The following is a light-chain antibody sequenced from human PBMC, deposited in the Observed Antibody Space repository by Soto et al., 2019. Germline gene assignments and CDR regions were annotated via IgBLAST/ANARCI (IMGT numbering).Light chain of an antibody. V-gene: IGLV2-14*01. Sequence: QSALTQPASVSGSPGQSITISCTGTSSDFGTYNSVSWYQQHPGKAPKVMIYDVSNRPSGVSNRFSGSKSGNTASLTISGLQAEDEADYYCSSYTXSGNYVFGTGTKVTVL. CDR3: SSYTXSGNYV. J-gene: IGLJ1*01. CDR1: SSDFGTYNS. CDR2: DVS.